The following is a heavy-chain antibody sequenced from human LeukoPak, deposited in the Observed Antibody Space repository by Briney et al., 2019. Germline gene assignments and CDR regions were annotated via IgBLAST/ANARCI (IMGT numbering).Heavy chain of an antibody. V-gene: IGHV4-59*01. CDR1: SGSISNYY. Sequence: SETLSLTCTVSSGSISNYYWSWLRQSPGKELEWIAHVYYTGTTIYSPSLKSRLTVSVDPSKNQFSLNLSSVTAADTAVYYCARDAGYRSRLNYFDPWGQGTLVTVSS. J-gene: IGHJ5*02. CDR3: ARDAGYRSRLNYFDP. D-gene: IGHD5-24*01. CDR2: VYYTGTT.